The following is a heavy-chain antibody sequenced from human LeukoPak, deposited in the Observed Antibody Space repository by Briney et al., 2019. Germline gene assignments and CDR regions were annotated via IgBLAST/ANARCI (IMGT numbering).Heavy chain of an antibody. CDR3: AKGLNGYGSGSYSHLDGFDI. J-gene: IGHJ3*02. CDR2: VSTSGRST. CDR1: GFTFSTYS. V-gene: IGHV3-23*01. D-gene: IGHD3-10*01. Sequence: GGSLRLSCAASGFTFSTYSMSWVRQAPGKGLEWVSTVSTSGRSTYYADSVKGRFTISRDNSKNTLSLQMNNLRAEDTAVYYCAKGLNGYGSGSYSHLDGFDIWGQGTLVTVSS.